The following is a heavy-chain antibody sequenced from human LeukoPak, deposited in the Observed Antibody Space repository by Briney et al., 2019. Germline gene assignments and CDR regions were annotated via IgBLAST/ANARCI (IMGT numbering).Heavy chain of an antibody. J-gene: IGHJ4*02. CDR3: ARAIGLDFDF. Sequence: GSLRLSCAASGNYWMHWVRQAPGKGLVWVSHINSDGSWTSYADSVKGRFTISKDNAKNTLYLQMNSLRAEDTAMYYCARAIGLDFDFWGQGTLVTVSS. CDR1: GNYW. V-gene: IGHV3-74*01. CDR2: INSDGSWT. D-gene: IGHD2/OR15-2a*01.